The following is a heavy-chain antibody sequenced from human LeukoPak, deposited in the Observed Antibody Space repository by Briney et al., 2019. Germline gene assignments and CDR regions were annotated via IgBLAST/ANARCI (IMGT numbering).Heavy chain of an antibody. Sequence: SGGSLRLSCEAYGFTLGDHWMTWVRQAPGKGLEWVAYIKQDGSAKDYVDSVKGRFTISRDNSKNSLYLQMNSLRAEDTAVYYCTRDFSIRESYTLGYWGQGTLVTVSS. J-gene: IGHJ4*02. V-gene: IGHV3-7*01. D-gene: IGHD2-2*02. CDR1: GFTLGDHW. CDR3: TRDFSIRESYTLGY. CDR2: IKQDGSAK.